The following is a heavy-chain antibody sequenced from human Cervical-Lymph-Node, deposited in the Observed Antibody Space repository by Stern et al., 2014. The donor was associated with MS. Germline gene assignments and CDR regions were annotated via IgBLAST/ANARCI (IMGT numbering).Heavy chain of an antibody. CDR3: ARSVGSSPYYYYGMDV. J-gene: IGHJ6*02. CDR2: IWYDGSNK. Sequence: VQLVESGGGLVQPGGSLRLSCGASGFTFSSHALSWVRQAPGKGLEWVAVIWYDGSNKYYADSVKGRFTISRDNSKNTLYLQMNSLRAEDTAVYYCARSVGSSPYYYYGMDVWGQGTTVTVSS. D-gene: IGHD6-13*01. V-gene: IGHV3-33*08. CDR1: GFTFSSHA.